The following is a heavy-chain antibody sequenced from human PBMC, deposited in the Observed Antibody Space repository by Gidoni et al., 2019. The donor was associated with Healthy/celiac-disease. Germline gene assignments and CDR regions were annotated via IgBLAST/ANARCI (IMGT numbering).Heavy chain of an antibody. J-gene: IGHJ5*02. CDR2: INHSGST. V-gene: IGHV4-34*01. CDR1: GGSFRGYY. D-gene: IGHD1-1*01. CDR3: ARAGQLFDP. Sequence: QVQLQQWGAGLLKPPETLSLTCAVYGGSFRGYYWSWTRQPPGKGLEWIGEINHSGSTNYNPSLKSRVTISVDTSKNQFSLKLSSVTAADTAVYYCARAGQLFDPWGQGTLVTVSS.